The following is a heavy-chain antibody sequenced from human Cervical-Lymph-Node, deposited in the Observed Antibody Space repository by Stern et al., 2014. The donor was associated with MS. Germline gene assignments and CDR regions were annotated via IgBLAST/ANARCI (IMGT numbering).Heavy chain of an antibody. CDR2: VSADSGNT. CDR3: ARDKMHAFDY. D-gene: IGHD2-8*01. CDR1: GYTFTTYG. J-gene: IGHJ4*02. V-gene: IGHV1-18*01. Sequence: VQLVESGTEVKKPGASVLVSCKASGYTFTTYGITWVRQAPGQGLEWMGWVSADSGNTKYAKKFQDRVTMTRDTTTGTAYMEVRGLRSEDTAVYYCARDKMHAFDYWGQGTQVTVPS.